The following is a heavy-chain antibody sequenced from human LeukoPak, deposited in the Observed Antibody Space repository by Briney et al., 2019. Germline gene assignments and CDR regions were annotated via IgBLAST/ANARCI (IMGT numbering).Heavy chain of an antibody. CDR3: AREGNGVYYFDY. V-gene: IGHV1-2*02. CDR2: INPNSGGT. J-gene: IGHJ4*02. CDR1: GYTFTVYY. D-gene: IGHD6-13*01. Sequence: ASVTVSFKASGYTFTVYYMHWVRQAPGQGLEWMGWINPNSGGTNYAQEFQGRVTMTRDTSISTAYMELSRLRSDDTAVYYCAREGNGVYYFDYWGQGTLVTVSA.